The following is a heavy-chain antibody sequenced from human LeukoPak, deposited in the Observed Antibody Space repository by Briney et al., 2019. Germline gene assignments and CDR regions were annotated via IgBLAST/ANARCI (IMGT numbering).Heavy chain of an antibody. D-gene: IGHD3-10*01. J-gene: IGHJ4*02. CDR1: GYTFTSYD. V-gene: IGHV1-8*01. Sequence: ASVKVSCKASGYTFTSYDINWVRQATGQGLEWMGWMNPNSGNTGYAQKFQGRVTMTRNTSISTAYMELSSLRSEDTAVYYCARPFLDGSGIDYWGQGTLVTVSS. CDR2: MNPNSGNT. CDR3: ARPFLDGSGIDY.